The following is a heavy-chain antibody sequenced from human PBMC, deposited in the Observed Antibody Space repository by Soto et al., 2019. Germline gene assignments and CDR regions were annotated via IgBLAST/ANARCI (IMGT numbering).Heavy chain of an antibody. CDR3: AKYWSLLEEAAHGYFDY. D-gene: IGHD3-3*01. CDR1: GVSISTYA. CDR2: ISGSGGTT. J-gene: IGHJ4*02. Sequence: AETLSLSCAVSGVSISTYAWSWVRQAPGKGLEWVSAISGSGGTTYYAASVKGRFTNSRDNSKNTLYLQMNSLRAEDTAVDYCAKYWSLLEEAAHGYFDYWGQGTLVTVSS. V-gene: IGHV3-23*01.